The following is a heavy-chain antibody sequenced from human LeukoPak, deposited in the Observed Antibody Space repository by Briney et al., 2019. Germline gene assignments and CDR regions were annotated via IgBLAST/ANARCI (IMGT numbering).Heavy chain of an antibody. CDR3: ARRRPAWYNWLDP. CDR1: GGSFSGYY. V-gene: IGHV4-34*01. J-gene: IGHJ5*02. CDR2: INHSGST. D-gene: IGHD2-15*01. Sequence: SETLSLTCAVYGGSFSGYYWSWIRQPPGKGLEWTGEINHSGSTNYNPSLKSRVTISVDTSKNQFSLKLSSVTAADTAVYYCARRRPAWYNWLDPWGQGTLVTVSS.